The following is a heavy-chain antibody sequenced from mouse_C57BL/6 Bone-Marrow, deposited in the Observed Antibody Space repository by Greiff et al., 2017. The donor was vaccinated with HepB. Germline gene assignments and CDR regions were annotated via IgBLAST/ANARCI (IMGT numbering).Heavy chain of an antibody. V-gene: IGHV2-2*01. Sequence: QVQLKQSGPGLVQPSQILSITCTVSGFSLTSYGVHWVRQSPGKGLEWLGVIWSGGSTDYNAAFISRLSISKDNSKSQVFFKMNSLQADDTAIYYWARAVYLSYVWFAYWGQGTLVTVSA. CDR2: IWSGGST. CDR1: GFSLTSYG. J-gene: IGHJ3*01. D-gene: IGHD1-1*01. CDR3: ARAVYLSYVWFAY.